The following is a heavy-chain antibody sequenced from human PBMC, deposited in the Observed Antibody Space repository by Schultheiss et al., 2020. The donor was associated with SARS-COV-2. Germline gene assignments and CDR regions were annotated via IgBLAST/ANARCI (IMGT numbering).Heavy chain of an antibody. V-gene: IGHV3-33*08. J-gene: IGHJ4*02. CDR2: IWYDGSNK. CDR3: ARGGGEMATILSGYYFDY. Sequence: GESLKISCAASGFTFSSYAMHWVRQAPGKGLEWVAVIWYDGSNKYYADSVKGRFTISRDNSKNTLYLQMNSLRAEDTAVYYCARGGGEMATILSGYYFDYWGQGTLVTVSS. CDR1: GFTFSSYA. D-gene: IGHD5-24*01.